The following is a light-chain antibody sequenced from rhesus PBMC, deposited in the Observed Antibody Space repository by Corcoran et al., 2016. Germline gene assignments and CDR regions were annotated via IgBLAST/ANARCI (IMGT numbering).Light chain of an antibody. J-gene: IGKJ1*01. CDR2: AAS. CDR1: ENVNNY. Sequence: DIQMTQSPSSLSASVGDRVTITCRASENVNNYLHWYQQKPGKAPKLLIYAASTLQSGVPSRFSGSGSGTDYTFTISSLQPADVATYYCQHSYGTPRTFGQGTKVEIK. V-gene: IGKV1-74*01. CDR3: QHSYGTPRT.